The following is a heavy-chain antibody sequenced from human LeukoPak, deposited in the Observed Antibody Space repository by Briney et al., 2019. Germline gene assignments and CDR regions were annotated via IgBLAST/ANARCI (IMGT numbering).Heavy chain of an antibody. J-gene: IGHJ4*02. V-gene: IGHV1-2*02. CDR2: INPNSGGT. Sequence: GASVKVSFTASGYTFTVYYMHWVRQAPGQGLAWMGWINPNSGGTNYEQKFQGRVTMTRDTSISTAYMELSRLRSDDTAVYYCARDPIGQEQLVFDYWGQGTLVTVSS. CDR3: ARDPIGQEQLVFDY. D-gene: IGHD6-6*01. CDR1: GYTFTVYY.